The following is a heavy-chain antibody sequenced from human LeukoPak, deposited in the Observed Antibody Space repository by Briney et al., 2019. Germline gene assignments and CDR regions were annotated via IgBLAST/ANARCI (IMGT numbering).Heavy chain of an antibody. CDR2: ISSSGSTI. CDR3: ARERFGEPVDY. Sequence: GGSLRLSCAASGFSFSSYEMSWVRQAPGKGLEWVSYISSSGSTIYYADSVKGRFTISRDNAKNSLYLQMNSLRAEDTAVYYCARERFGEPVDYWGQGTLVTVSS. D-gene: IGHD3-10*01. J-gene: IGHJ4*02. V-gene: IGHV3-48*03. CDR1: GFSFSSYE.